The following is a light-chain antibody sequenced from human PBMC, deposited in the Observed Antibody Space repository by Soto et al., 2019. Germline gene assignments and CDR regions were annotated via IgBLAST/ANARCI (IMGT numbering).Light chain of an antibody. V-gene: IGKV3-15*01. CDR3: QQYNNWPRT. CDR2: GAS. CDR1: QSVGIN. Sequence: EIVMTQSPATLSVSPGERATLSCRASQSVGINVAWYQQKPGQAPRLLIYGASSRATGVPARFSGSGSVTEFTLTITSLQSEDSAVYFCQQYNNWPRTFGQGTKVDIE. J-gene: IGKJ1*01.